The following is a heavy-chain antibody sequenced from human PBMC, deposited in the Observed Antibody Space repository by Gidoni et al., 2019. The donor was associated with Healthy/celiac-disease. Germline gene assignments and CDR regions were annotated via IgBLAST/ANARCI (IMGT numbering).Heavy chain of an antibody. CDR1: GGTFSSYA. D-gene: IGHD2-2*01. CDR3: AGGGVVVVPAVIYYGMDV. J-gene: IGHJ6*02. Sequence: QVQLVQSGAEVKKPGSSVKVSCKASGGTFSSYAISWVRQAPGQGLEWMGWIIPSCCTANYAQEFQVRVTIPGDESKSTAYMGLSSVSSEDTDVYSCAGGGVVVVPAVIYYGMDVWGQGTTVTVSS. CDR2: IIPSCCTA. V-gene: IGHV1-69*01.